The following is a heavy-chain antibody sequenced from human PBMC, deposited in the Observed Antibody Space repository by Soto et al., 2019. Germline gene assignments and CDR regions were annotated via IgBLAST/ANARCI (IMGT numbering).Heavy chain of an antibody. V-gene: IGHV3-48*01. Sequence: PGGSLRLSCAASGFTFSSYSMNWVRQAPGKGLEWVSYISSSSSTIYYADSVKGRFTISRDNSENTLYLQMTTLRAEDTAVYYCAKTWDSWGQGTLVTVSS. CDR1: GFTFSSYS. CDR2: ISSSSSTI. J-gene: IGHJ4*02. CDR3: AKTWDS.